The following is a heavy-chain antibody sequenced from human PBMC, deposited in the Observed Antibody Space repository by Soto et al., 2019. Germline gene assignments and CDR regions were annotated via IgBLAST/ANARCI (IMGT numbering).Heavy chain of an antibody. CDR1: GFTFNKPS. V-gene: IGHV3-21*01. J-gene: IGHJ6*02. CDR2: ISGNGTHT. D-gene: IGHD2-15*01. Sequence: EVQLVESGGGLVKPGGSLRLSCAASGFTFNKPSMTWVRQAPGKGLEWVSFISGNGTHTHYADSLKGRFTISRDNAKKSVYMQMKSLRAEDTDVYYCAIDLSGGPEDYLYCDLGFWGQGTTVTVSS. CDR3: AIDLSGGPEDYLYCDLGF.